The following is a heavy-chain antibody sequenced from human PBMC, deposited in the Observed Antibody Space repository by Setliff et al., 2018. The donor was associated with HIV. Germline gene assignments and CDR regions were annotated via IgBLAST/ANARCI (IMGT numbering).Heavy chain of an antibody. CDR1: GGSISTYH. Sequence: SETLSLTCSVSGGSISTYHWSWIRQPPGKGLEWIGYIHTSGSSSYNPSLKSRVIISLDTSKNQISLKLNSVTAADTAVYNCARDLLGSSSLVDYWGQGTLVTVSS. J-gene: IGHJ4*02. CDR3: ARDLLGSSSLVDY. V-gene: IGHV4-4*08. CDR2: IHTSGSS. D-gene: IGHD6-6*01.